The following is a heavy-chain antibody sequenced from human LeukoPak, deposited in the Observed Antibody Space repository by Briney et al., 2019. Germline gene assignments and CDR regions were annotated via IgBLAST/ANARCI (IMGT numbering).Heavy chain of an antibody. CDR3: ATTLPTSSGYYGWYFDL. V-gene: IGHV1-24*01. CDR2: FDPEDGET. Sequence: GASVKVSCKVSGYTLTDLSMHWVRQAPGKGLEWMGGFDPEDGETIYAQKFQDRVTMTEDTSTDTAYMELSSLRSEDTAVYYCATTLPTSSGYYGWYFDLWGRGTLVTVSS. D-gene: IGHD3-22*01. CDR1: GYTLTDLS. J-gene: IGHJ2*01.